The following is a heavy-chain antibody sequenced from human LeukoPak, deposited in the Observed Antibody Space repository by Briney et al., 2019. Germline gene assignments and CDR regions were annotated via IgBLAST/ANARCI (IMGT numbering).Heavy chain of an antibody. CDR1: RYTFTGYY. D-gene: IGHD1-26*01. CDR3: ARGPRWDPHFDY. Sequence: GASVKVSCKASRYTFTGYYMHWVRQAPGQGLEWMGWINPNSGDTNSAQKFQGRVTMTRDTSISTAYMELSRLRSDDTAAYYCARGPRWDPHFDYWGQGTLVTVSS. V-gene: IGHV1-2*02. CDR2: INPNSGDT. J-gene: IGHJ4*02.